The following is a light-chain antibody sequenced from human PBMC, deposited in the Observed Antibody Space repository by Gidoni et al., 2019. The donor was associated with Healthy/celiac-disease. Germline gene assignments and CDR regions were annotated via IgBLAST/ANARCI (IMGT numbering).Light chain of an antibody. CDR1: QSVSSSY. J-gene: IGKJ1*01. Sequence: EIVLTQSPGTLSLSPRERATLSCRASQSVSSSYLAWYQQKPGQAPRLLIAGASSRATGIPDRFSGSGSGTDFTLTISRLEPEDFAVYYCKQFGSSPTWTFGQGTKVEIK. V-gene: IGKV3-20*01. CDR2: GAS. CDR3: KQFGSSPTWT.